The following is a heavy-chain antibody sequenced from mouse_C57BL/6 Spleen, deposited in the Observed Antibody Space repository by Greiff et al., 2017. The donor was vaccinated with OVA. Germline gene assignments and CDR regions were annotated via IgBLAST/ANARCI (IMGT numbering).Heavy chain of an antibody. D-gene: IGHD1-1*01. CDR3: ARAPITTVVAEYYFDY. V-gene: IGHV3-6*01. Sequence: EVQLQESGPGLVKPSQSLSLTCSVTGYSITSGYYWNWIRQFPGNKLEWMGYISYDGSNNYNPSLKNRISITRDTSKNQFFLKLNSVTTEDTATYYCARAPITTVVAEYYFDYWGQGTTLTVSS. J-gene: IGHJ2*01. CDR2: ISYDGSN. CDR1: GYSITSGYY.